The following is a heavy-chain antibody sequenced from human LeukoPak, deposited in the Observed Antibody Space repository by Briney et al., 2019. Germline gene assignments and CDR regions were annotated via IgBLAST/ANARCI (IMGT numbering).Heavy chain of an antibody. D-gene: IGHD1-26*01. CDR1: RFTFDDYA. V-gene: IGHV3-9*01. Sequence: GRSLRLSCAASRFTFDDYAMYWVRQAPGKGLEWVSGISWNSGSIGYADSVKGRFTISRDNAKNSLYLQMNSLRVEDTSLYYCARETWGTADYWGQGIMVIVSS. CDR2: ISWNSGSI. CDR3: ARETWGTADY. J-gene: IGHJ4*02.